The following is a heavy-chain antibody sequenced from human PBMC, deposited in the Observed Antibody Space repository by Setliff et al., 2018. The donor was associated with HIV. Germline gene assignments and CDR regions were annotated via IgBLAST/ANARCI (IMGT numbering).Heavy chain of an antibody. J-gene: IGHJ4*02. Sequence: PGGSLRLSCAASGFTVSSTYTSWVRQSPVRGLEWVSVVYSAGNTYYADSVKGRFTVSRDESENTMYLQMRSLRAEDTAVYYCVRDLPPDYWGQGTLVTVSS. CDR1: GFTVSSTY. V-gene: IGHV3-53*01. CDR2: VYSAGNT. CDR3: VRDLPPDY.